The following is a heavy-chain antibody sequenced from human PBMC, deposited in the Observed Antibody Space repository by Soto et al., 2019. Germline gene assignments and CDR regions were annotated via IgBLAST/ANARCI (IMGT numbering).Heavy chain of an antibody. Sequence: GGSLRLSCAASGFTFSSYSMNWVRQAPGKGLGWFSYISSSSNTIYYADSVKGRFTISRDNAKNSLYLQMNSLRAEDTAVYYCARGVPTPDFPYFDYWGQGTLVTVSS. CDR2: ISSSSNTI. V-gene: IGHV3-48*01. CDR1: GFTFSSYS. D-gene: IGHD2-21*02. CDR3: ARGVPTPDFPYFDY. J-gene: IGHJ4*02.